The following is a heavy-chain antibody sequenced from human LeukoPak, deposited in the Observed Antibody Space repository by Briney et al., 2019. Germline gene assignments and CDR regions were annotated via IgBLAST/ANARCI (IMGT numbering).Heavy chain of an antibody. CDR2: IYTSGST. V-gene: IGHV4-4*07. J-gene: IGHJ6*02. CDR3: AGNPRRLWFGELLSFYYYYGMDV. CDR1: GGSISSYY. Sequence: SETLSLTCTVSGGSISSYYWSWIRQPAGKGLEWIGRIYTSGSTNYNPSLKSRVTMSVDTSKNQFSLKLSSVTAADTAVYYCAGNPRRLWFGELLSFYYYYGMDVWGQGTTVTVSS. D-gene: IGHD3-10*01.